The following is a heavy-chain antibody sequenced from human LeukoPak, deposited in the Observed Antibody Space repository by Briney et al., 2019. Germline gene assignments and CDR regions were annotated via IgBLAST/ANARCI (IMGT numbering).Heavy chain of an antibody. CDR3: ARALGYCSAGRCQAFDY. J-gene: IGHJ4*02. Sequence: GGSLRLSCAASGFTFSSYNMLWVRQVTGKGLEWVSGIGTAGDTYYSGSVKGRFTISREKAKSSLYLQMNSLRAGDTAVYYCARALGYCSAGRCQAFDYWGQGTLVTVSS. D-gene: IGHD2-15*01. CDR1: GFTFSSYN. V-gene: IGHV3-13*01. CDR2: IGTAGDT.